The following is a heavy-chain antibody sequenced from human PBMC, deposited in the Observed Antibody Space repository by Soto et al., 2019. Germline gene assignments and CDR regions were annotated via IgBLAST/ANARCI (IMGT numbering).Heavy chain of an antibody. CDR2: ISWNSTSI. D-gene: IGHD3-22*01. CDR3: AKDRSSGYPLSFDY. J-gene: IGHJ4*02. CDR1: GFTFDDYA. Sequence: EVQLVESGGSLVQPGRSLRLSCAASGFTFDDYAMHWVRQPPGKGLEWVSGISWNSTSIGYGDSVKGRFTISRDKAKKSLYLQMNSLRDEDTALYYCAKDRSSGYPLSFDYWGQGTLVTVSS. V-gene: IGHV3-9*01.